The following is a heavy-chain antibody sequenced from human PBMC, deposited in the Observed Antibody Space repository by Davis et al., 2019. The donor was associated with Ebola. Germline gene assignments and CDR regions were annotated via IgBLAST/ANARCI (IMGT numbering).Heavy chain of an antibody. CDR3: ARDEMTTVTTNWFDH. V-gene: IGHV1-18*04. Sequence: AASVKVSCKASGYTFTNYGITWVRQAPGQGLEWMGWINPHNGNTNYAQNVQGRVTMTTDTSTSTAYMEVGSLRSDDTAVYYCARDEMTTVTTNWFDHWGQGTLVSVSS. J-gene: IGHJ5*02. D-gene: IGHD4-11*01. CDR2: INPHNGNT. CDR1: GYTFTNYG.